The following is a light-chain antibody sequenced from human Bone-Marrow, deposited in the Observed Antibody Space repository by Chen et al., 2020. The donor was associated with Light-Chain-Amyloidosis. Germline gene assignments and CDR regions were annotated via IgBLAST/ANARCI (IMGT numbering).Light chain of an antibody. V-gene: IGLV2-14*02. CDR1: SSDVGSYNL. Sequence: QSALTQPASVSGSPGQSITISCTGTSSDVGSYNLVSWYQQHPGKAPKLMIYEVSKRPSGVSNRFSGSKSGNTASLTISGLQADDEADYYCTSYTSSRTRVFGTGTKVTVL. CDR2: EVS. J-gene: IGLJ1*01. CDR3: TSYTSSRTRV.